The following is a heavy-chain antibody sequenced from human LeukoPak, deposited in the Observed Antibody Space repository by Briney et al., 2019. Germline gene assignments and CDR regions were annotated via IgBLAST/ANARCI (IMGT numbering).Heavy chain of an antibody. CDR3: ARVGGVSSSSRLYYFDY. Sequence: KPSETLSLTCTVSGGSISSYYWSWIRQPPGKGLEWIGYIYHSGSTYYNPSLKSRVTISVDRSKNQFSLKLSSVTAADTAVYYCARVGGVSSSSRLYYFDYWGQGTLVTVSS. CDR1: GGSISSYY. D-gene: IGHD6-6*01. V-gene: IGHV4-59*12. J-gene: IGHJ4*02. CDR2: IYHSGST.